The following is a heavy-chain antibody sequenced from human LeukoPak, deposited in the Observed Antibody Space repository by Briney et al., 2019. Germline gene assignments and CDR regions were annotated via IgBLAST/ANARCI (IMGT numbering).Heavy chain of an antibody. J-gene: IGHJ3*02. D-gene: IGHD4-17*01. V-gene: IGHV4-34*01. CDR1: GGSFSGNY. CDR2: IYYSGST. CDR3: ATVTTLDAFDI. Sequence: PSETLSLTCAVYGGSFSGNYWIWIRQPLGKGLEWIGSIYYSGSTYYNPSLKSRVTISVDTSKNQFSLKLSSVTAADTAVYYCATVTTLDAFDIWGQGTMVTVSS.